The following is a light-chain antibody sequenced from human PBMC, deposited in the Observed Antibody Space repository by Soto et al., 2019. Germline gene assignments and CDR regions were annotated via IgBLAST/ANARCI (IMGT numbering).Light chain of an antibody. Sequence: EIVFTLSPATLSLSTGERATLSCRASQSVDSYSAWYQQKPGQAPRLLIYSSSSRAAGVSDRFSGSGSGTDFSLTISRLEPEDFAMYYCQQYGRSPTWTFGQGTKVDIK. J-gene: IGKJ1*01. CDR3: QQYGRSPTWT. CDR1: QSVDSY. V-gene: IGKV3-20*01. CDR2: SSS.